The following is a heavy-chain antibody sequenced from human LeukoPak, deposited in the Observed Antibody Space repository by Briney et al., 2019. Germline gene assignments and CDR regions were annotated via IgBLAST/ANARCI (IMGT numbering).Heavy chain of an antibody. V-gene: IGHV1-18*01. CDR1: GYTFTSYG. Sequence: ASVKVSCKAPGYTFTSYGISWVRQAPGQGLEWMGWISAYNGNTNYAQKLQGRVTMTTDTSTSTAYMELRSLRSDDTAVYYCARARCSGGSCYYKPFDYWGQGTLVTVSS. D-gene: IGHD2-15*01. CDR2: ISAYNGNT. CDR3: ARARCSGGSCYYKPFDY. J-gene: IGHJ4*02.